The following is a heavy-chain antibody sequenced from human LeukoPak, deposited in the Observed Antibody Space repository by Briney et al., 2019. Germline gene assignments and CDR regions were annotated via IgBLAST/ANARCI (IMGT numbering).Heavy chain of an antibody. J-gene: IGHJ4*02. CDR2: IYYSEST. CDR3: AREGEVAGYFDY. CDR1: GGSISSYY. Sequence: SETLSLTCAVSGGSISSYYWSWIRQPPGKGLEWIGYIYYSESTNYNPSLKSRVTISVDTSKNQFSLKLSSVTAADTAVYYCAREGEVAGYFDYWGQGTLVTVSS. D-gene: IGHD6-19*01. V-gene: IGHV4-59*12.